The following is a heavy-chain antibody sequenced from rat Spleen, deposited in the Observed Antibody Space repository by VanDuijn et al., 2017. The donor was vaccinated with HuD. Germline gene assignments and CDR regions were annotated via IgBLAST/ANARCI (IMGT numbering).Heavy chain of an antibody. CDR1: GLSLTSNS. D-gene: IGHD1-10*01. CDR3: TSLYNNYFDY. CDR2: IWSHGGT. Sequence: QVQLKESGPGLVQPSQTLSLTCTVSGLSLTSNSVSWIRQPPGKGLEWMGVIWSHGGTDYNSAIKSRLSISRDTSKSQLFLKMNSLQTDDTGTYYCTSLYNNYFDYWGQGVMVTVSS. J-gene: IGHJ2*01. V-gene: IGHV2-47*01.